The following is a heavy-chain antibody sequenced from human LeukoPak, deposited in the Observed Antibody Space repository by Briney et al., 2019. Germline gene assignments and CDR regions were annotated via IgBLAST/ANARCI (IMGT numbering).Heavy chain of an antibody. CDR3: ARLSSSSWYYYYYGMDV. CDR1: GGSFSCYY. Sequence: KPSEALSLTCAVYGGSFSCYYWSWIRQPPGKGLEWIGEINHSGSTNYNPSLKSRVTISVDTSKNQFSLKLSSVTAADTAVYYCARLSSSSWYYYYYGMDVWGQGTTVTVSS. CDR2: INHSGST. D-gene: IGHD6-13*01. J-gene: IGHJ6*02. V-gene: IGHV4-34*01.